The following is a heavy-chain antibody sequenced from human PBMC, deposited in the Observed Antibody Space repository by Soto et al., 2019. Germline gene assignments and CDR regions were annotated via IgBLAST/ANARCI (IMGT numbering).Heavy chain of an antibody. Sequence: EVQLVESEGGLVQRGGFLRLSCAASGFTFNYYWMHWVRQAPGQGLVWVSHIHSDGSTTTYADSVKGRFTISRDNAKYTLYLQMNSLRAEDTAVYYCVRGDKGGFDLWGQGTTVTVSS. CDR1: GFTFNYYW. CDR2: IHSDGSTT. J-gene: IGHJ3*01. V-gene: IGHV3-74*01. D-gene: IGHD2-21*02. CDR3: VRGDKGGFDL.